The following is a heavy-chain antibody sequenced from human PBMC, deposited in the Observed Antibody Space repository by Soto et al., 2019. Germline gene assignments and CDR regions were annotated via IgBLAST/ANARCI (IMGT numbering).Heavy chain of an antibody. Sequence: QVQLVQSGAEVKKPGSSVKVSCKASGGTFSSYTISWVRQAPGQGLEWMGRIMPILGIANYAQKFQGRVTITADKSTSTAYMELSSLRSEDTAVYYCAGGGGILLWFGELIFDYWGQGTLVTVSS. CDR2: IMPILGIA. D-gene: IGHD3-10*01. CDR1: GGTFSSYT. J-gene: IGHJ4*02. CDR3: AGGGGILLWFGELIFDY. V-gene: IGHV1-69*02.